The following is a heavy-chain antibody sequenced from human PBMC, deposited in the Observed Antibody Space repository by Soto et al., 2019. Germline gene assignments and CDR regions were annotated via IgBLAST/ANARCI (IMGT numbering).Heavy chain of an antibody. V-gene: IGHV3-9*01. CDR1: GFTFDDYA. J-gene: IGHJ4*02. Sequence: EVQLVESGGGLVQPGRSLRLSCAASGFTFDDYAMHWVRQAPGKGLEWVPGISWNSGSIGYADSVKGRFTISRDNAKNSLYLQMNSLRAEDTALYYCAKDMGHIVATVLDYWGQGTLVTVSS. D-gene: IGHD5-12*01. CDR2: ISWNSGSI. CDR3: AKDMGHIVATVLDY.